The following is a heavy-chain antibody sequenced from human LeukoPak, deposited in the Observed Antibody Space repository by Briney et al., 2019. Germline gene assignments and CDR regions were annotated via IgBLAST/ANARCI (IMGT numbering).Heavy chain of an antibody. Sequence: ASVKVSCKASGYTFTGYYMHWVRQAPGQGLEWMGWINSKTGGTNYAQNFQGRVTMSGDTSISTGYMELSALKSDDTAVYYCARHFFDDWYFDLWGQGTLVTVSS. D-gene: IGHD2-21*01. CDR2: INSKTGGT. J-gene: IGHJ4*02. V-gene: IGHV1-2*02. CDR1: GYTFTGYY. CDR3: ARHFFDDWYFDL.